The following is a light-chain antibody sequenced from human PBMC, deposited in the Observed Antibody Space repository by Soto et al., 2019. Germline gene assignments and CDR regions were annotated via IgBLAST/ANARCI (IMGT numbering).Light chain of an antibody. Sequence: DLQMTQSPSSVSASVGDRVTITCRASLAISSWLAWYQQKPGKAPNLLIYAASSLQSGVPSRFSGSGSATDFTLTISSLQPEDFATYYCQQANSFPLIFGGGTKVEIK. J-gene: IGKJ4*01. CDR1: LAISSW. CDR2: AAS. CDR3: QQANSFPLI. V-gene: IGKV1-12*01.